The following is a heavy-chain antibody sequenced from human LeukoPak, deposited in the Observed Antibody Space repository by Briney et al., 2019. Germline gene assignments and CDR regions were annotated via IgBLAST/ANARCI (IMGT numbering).Heavy chain of an antibody. CDR2: TNTDRSST. D-gene: IGHD4-23*01. Sequence: GGSLRLSRAPSGFTLSRYWMHCVSQAPRKGLVWVASTNTDRSSTMYADPVKGRITIARDNAKNTLYLQMNSMRAEDTAVYYCYGANAEHWGQSTLVTVSS. CDR1: GFTLSRYW. CDR3: YGANAEH. V-gene: IGHV3-74*03. J-gene: IGHJ1*01.